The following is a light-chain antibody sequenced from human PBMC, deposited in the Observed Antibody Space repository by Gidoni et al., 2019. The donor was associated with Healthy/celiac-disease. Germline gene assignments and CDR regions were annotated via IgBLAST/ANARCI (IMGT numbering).Light chain of an antibody. V-gene: IGLV2-14*01. CDR2: EVS. CDR1: SSDVGGYNY. Sequence: QSALPQPASVSGSPGQSITISCTGTSSDVGGYNYVSWYQQHPGKAPKLMIYEVSNRPSGVPDRFSGSKSGNTASLTISGLQAEDEADYYCSSYTSSSTLYVFGTGTKVTVL. J-gene: IGLJ1*01. CDR3: SSYTSSSTLYV.